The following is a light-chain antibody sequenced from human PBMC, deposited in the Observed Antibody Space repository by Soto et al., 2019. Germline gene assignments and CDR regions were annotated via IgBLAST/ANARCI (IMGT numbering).Light chain of an antibody. J-gene: IGLJ2*01. CDR3: SAWDDSLSGPV. CDR2: RND. CDR1: SSNIGSNY. Sequence: QSVLTQPPSASGTPGQRVTISCSGSSSNIGSNYVYRYQQLPGTAPKLLIYRNDQRPSGVPDRFSGSRSGTSASLAISGLRSEDEADYYCSAWDDSLSGPVFGGGTQLTVL. V-gene: IGLV1-47*01.